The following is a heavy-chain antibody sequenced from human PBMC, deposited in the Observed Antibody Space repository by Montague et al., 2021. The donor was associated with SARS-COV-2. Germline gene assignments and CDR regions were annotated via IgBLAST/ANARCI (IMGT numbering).Heavy chain of an antibody. Sequence: ETLSLTCTVSGYSISTGYCWGWIRQPPGKGLEWIGTIYHSGSTYFNPSLKSRVTISVDTSKNQFSLNLSSVTAADTAVYYCAKVAGSHDTFDIWGRGTMVTVSS. CDR3: AKVAGSHDTFDI. CDR2: IYHSGST. D-gene: IGHD6-19*01. J-gene: IGHJ3*02. V-gene: IGHV4-38-2*02. CDR1: GYSISTGYC.